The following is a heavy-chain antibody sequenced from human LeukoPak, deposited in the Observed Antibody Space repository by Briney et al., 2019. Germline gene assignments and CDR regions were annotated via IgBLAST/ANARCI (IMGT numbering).Heavy chain of an antibody. CDR2: IYYSGST. J-gene: IGHJ5*02. V-gene: IGHV4-38-2*02. CDR1: GYSISSGYY. D-gene: IGHD3-10*01. Sequence: SETLSLTCTVSGYSISSGYYWGWIRQPPGKGLEWIGSIYYSGSTYYNPSLKSRVTISVDTSKNQFSLKLSSVTAADTAVYYCVRTANRGVIIKGWFDPWGQGTLVTVSS. CDR3: VRTANRGVIIKGWFDP.